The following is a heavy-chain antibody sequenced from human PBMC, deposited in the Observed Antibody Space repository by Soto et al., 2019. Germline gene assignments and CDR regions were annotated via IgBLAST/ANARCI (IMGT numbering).Heavy chain of an antibody. Sequence: ASVKVSCKASGYTFTSCGISWVRQAPGQGPEWMGWISAYNGNTNYAQKLQGRVTMTTDTSTSTAYMELRSLRSDDTAVYYCARGFLEWLSPSFDYWGQGTLVTVSS. J-gene: IGHJ4*02. CDR1: GYTFTSCG. V-gene: IGHV1-18*01. CDR2: ISAYNGNT. D-gene: IGHD3-3*01. CDR3: ARGFLEWLSPSFDY.